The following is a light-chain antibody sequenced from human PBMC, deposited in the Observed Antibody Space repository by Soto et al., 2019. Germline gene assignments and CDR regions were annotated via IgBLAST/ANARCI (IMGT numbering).Light chain of an antibody. J-gene: IGLJ1*01. CDR1: SSDVGGYDY. CDR2: EVT. V-gene: IGLV2-14*01. Sequence: QSVLPQPASVSGSPGQSIAISCTGTSSDVGGYDYVSWYQQHPDKAPKLIIYEVTKRPSGVSNRFSGSKSGNTASLTISGLQPDDEADYYCSSHTSGDTRVFGSGTKLTVL. CDR3: SSHTSGDTRV.